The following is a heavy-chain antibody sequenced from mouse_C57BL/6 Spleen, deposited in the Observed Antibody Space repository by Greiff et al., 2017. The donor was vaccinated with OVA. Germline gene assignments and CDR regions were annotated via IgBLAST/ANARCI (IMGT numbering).Heavy chain of an antibody. CDR2: FHPYNDDT. D-gene: IGHD1-1*01. V-gene: IGHV1-47*01. J-gene: IGHJ1*03. CDR1: GYTFTTYP. CDR3: ARGNYYGSSPAFFDV. Sequence: QVHVKQSGAELVKPGASVKMSCKASGYTFTTYPIEWMKQNHGKSLEWIGNFHPYNDDTKYNEKFKGKATLTVEKSSSTVYLELSRLTSDDSAVYYCARGNYYGSSPAFFDVWGTGTTVTVSS.